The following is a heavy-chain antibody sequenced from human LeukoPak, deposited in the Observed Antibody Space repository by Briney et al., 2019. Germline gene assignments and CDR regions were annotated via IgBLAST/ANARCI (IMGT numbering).Heavy chain of an antibody. CDR1: GFIFSSYW. V-gene: IGHV3-7*01. CDR2: IKQDGSEK. CDR3: ARVSTLLWQGYYYYMDV. J-gene: IGHJ6*03. D-gene: IGHD2/OR15-2a*01. Sequence: GGSLRLSCAASGFIFSSYWMSWVRQAPGKGLEWVANIKQDGSEKYYVDSVKGRFTISRDNAKNSLYLQMNSLRAEDTAVYYCARVSTLLWQGYYYYMDVWGKGTTVTVSS.